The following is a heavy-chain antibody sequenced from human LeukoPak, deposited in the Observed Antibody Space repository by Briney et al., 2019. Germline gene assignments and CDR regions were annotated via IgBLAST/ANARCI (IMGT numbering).Heavy chain of an antibody. CDR3: AKVRGSSGYSYYFDY. CDR1: GFTFSSYA. D-gene: IGHD3-22*01. CDR2: LSGSGGST. J-gene: IGHJ4*02. V-gene: IGHV3-23*01. Sequence: GGSLRLSCAASGFTFSSYAMTWVRQAPGKGLEWVSTLSGSGGSTYYADSVKCRFTISRDNSKNTLYLHMSSLRAEDTAVYYCAKVRGSSGYSYYFDYWGQGTLVTVSS.